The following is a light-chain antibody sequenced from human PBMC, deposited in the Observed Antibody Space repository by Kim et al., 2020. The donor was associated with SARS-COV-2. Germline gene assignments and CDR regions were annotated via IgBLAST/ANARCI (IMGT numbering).Light chain of an antibody. CDR2: ATY. CDR1: QSIIRY. J-gene: IGKJ2*01. CDR3: QQSSSIPYT. V-gene: IGKV1-39*01. Sequence: SASVGDRVTITCRASQSIIRYLNWYQQKPGKAPKLLIYATYSLQSGVPSRFSGSGSGTDFTLTISSLQPEDFATYYCQQSSSIPYTFGQGTKWRS.